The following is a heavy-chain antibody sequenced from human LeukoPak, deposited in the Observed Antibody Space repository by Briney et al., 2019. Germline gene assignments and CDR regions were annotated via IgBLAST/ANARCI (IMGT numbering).Heavy chain of an antibody. D-gene: IGHD3-10*01. Sequence: GGSLILSCAASGLNVNRSYMSWVRQAPGKGLEWVSVIYTGGTTYYADSVKGRFTISRDNSKNTLYLQMNSLRAEDTAVYYCARDLGGFSDYWGQGTLVTVSS. CDR1: GLNVNRSY. CDR3: ARDLGGFSDY. CDR2: IYTGGTT. V-gene: IGHV3-66*01. J-gene: IGHJ4*02.